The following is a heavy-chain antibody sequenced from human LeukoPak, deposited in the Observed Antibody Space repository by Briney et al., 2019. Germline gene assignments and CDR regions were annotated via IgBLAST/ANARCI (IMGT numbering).Heavy chain of an antibody. Sequence: GESLQISCQGSGYIFTSYWLGWVRQLPGKGLEWMGIIYPGDSDTRYSASFQGQVTISADKSISTAYLQWSSLKASDTAMYYCARRGIGKVVDYWGQGTLVTVSS. D-gene: IGHD3-16*01. CDR1: GYIFTSYW. V-gene: IGHV5-51*01. CDR3: ARRGIGKVVDY. J-gene: IGHJ4*02. CDR2: IYPGDSDT.